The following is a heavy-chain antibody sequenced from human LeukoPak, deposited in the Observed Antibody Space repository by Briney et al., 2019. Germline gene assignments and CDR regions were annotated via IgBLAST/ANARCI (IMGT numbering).Heavy chain of an antibody. CDR1: GFTFTSYG. CDR2: IRYDGSNK. D-gene: IGHD3-9*01. CDR3: AKDQVGYSDWDRGLLGLDY. J-gene: IGHJ4*02. Sequence: GGSLRLSCAASGFTFTSYGMHWVRQAPGKGLEWVAFIRYDGSNKYYADSVKGRFTISRDNSKNTLYLQMNSLRAEDTAVYYCAKDQVGYSDWDRGLLGLDYWGQGTLVTVSS. V-gene: IGHV3-30*02.